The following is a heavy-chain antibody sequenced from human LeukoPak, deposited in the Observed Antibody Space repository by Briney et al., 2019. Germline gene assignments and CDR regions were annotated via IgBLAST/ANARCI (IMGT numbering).Heavy chain of an antibody. Sequence: ASVKVSCKASGYTFTSYGISWVRQAPGQGLEWMGWISAYNGNTNYAQKLQGRVTMTTDTSTSTAYMELRSLRSDDTAVYYCARGVGDVVVVAATLYYYYYMDVWGKGTTVTVSS. D-gene: IGHD2-15*01. CDR2: ISAYNGNT. V-gene: IGHV1-18*01. CDR1: GYTFTSYG. CDR3: ARGVGDVVVVAATLYYYYYMDV. J-gene: IGHJ6*03.